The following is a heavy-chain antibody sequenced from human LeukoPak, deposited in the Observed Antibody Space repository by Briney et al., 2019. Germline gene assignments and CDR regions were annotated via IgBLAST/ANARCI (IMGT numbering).Heavy chain of an antibody. V-gene: IGHV4-39*07. J-gene: IGHJ4*02. CDR2: IYYSGST. D-gene: IGHD2-8*01. Sequence: PSETLSLTCTVSGGSISSSSYYWGWIRQPPGKGLEWIGSIYYSGSTYYNPSLKSRVTISVDTSKNQFSLKLSSVTAADTAVYYCARVDIVLMVYAFDYWGQGTLVTVSS. CDR3: ARVDIVLMVYAFDY. CDR1: GGSISSSSYY.